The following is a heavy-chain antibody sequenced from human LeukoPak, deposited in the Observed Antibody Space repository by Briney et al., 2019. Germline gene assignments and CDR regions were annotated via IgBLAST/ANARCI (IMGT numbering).Heavy chain of an antibody. CDR2: ITRDGSST. CDR3: ARMYYYAVGWFDP. Sequence: PGGSLRLSCAAAGFTFSSSWMRWVRQAPGKGLVWVSRITRDGSSTTYADSVKGRFTTSRDNAKNTLYLQMDSLRAEDTAVYYCARMYYYAVGWFDPWGQGTLVTVSS. J-gene: IGHJ5*02. CDR1: GFTFSSSW. D-gene: IGHD3-10*01. V-gene: IGHV3-74*01.